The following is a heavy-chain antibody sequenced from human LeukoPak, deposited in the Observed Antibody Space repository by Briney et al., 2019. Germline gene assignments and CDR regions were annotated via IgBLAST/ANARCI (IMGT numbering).Heavy chain of an antibody. J-gene: IGHJ6*03. CDR1: GFTFSSYE. D-gene: IGHD3-9*01. CDR2: ISSSGTTK. Sequence: GGSLRLSCAASGFTFSSYEMNWVRQTPGKGLEWVSYISSSGTTKYYADSVKGRFTISRDNSKNTLYLQMNSLRAEDTAVYYCARERHDILTGYYIDYYYYYMDVWGKGTTVTVSS. CDR3: ARERHDILTGYYIDYYYYYMDV. V-gene: IGHV3-48*03.